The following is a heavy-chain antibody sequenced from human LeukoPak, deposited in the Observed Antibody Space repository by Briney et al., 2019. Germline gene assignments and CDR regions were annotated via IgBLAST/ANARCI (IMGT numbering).Heavy chain of an antibody. V-gene: IGHV1-46*01. J-gene: IGHJ4*02. D-gene: IGHD1-26*01. CDR2: FNPSGSST. CDR3: ARAGENYYDFYY. CDR1: GYTFTSFY. Sequence: ASVKVSCKASGYTFTSFYMHWVRQAPGQGLEWMGIFNPSGSSTTYAQKFQGRVTMTRDTSTSIVYMELSSLGSEDAAVYYCARAGENYYDFYYWGQGTLVTVSS.